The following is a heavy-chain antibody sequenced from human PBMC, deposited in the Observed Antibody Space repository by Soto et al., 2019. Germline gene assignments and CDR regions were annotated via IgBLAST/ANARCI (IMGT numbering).Heavy chain of an antibody. CDR3: ARDVRVVAATPYYYGMDV. V-gene: IGHV1-69*13. CDR1: GGTFSSCA. J-gene: IGHJ6*02. D-gene: IGHD2-15*01. Sequence: SVEVSCKAPGGTFSSCASSWVRQAPGQGLEWMGGIIPIFGTANYAQKFQGSVTITADESTSTAYMELSSLRSEDTAVYYCARDVRVVAATPYYYGMDVWGQGTTVTVSS. CDR2: IIPIFGTA.